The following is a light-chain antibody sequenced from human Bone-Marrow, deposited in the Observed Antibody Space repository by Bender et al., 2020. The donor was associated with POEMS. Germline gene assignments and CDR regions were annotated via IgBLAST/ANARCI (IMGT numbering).Light chain of an antibody. V-gene: IGLV1-51*01. Sequence: QSVLTQPPSVSASPGQEVTISCSGSNSNIGNNAVSWYQQLPGTAPKLLMYDDYGRPSGIPDRFSASKSGTSATLGISGLQTGDEGDYYCGSWDSSLSTTVFGTGTKVTVL. CDR2: DDY. CDR1: NSNIGNNA. CDR3: GSWDSSLSTTV. J-gene: IGLJ1*01.